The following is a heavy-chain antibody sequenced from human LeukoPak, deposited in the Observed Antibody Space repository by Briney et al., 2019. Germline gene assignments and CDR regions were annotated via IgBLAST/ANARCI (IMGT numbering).Heavy chain of an antibody. J-gene: IGHJ3*02. Sequence: SVKVSCKASGFTFTSSAVQWVRQARGQRLEWIGWIVVGSGNTNYAQKFQERVTITRDMSTSTAYMELSSLRSEDTAVYYCAAYNWNYDAFDIWGQGTMVTVSS. CDR2: IVVGSGNT. CDR1: GFTFTSSA. V-gene: IGHV1-58*01. CDR3: AAYNWNYDAFDI. D-gene: IGHD1-7*01.